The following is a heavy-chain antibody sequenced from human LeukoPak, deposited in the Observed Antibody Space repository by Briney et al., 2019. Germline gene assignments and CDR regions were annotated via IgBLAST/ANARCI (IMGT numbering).Heavy chain of an antibody. Sequence: GGSLRLSCAASGFTFSSYWMHWVRQAPGKGLVWVSRINSDGSSTSYADSVKGRFTISRDNAKNMLYLQMNSLRAEDTAVYYCVQEGYYYDSFDYWGQGTLVTVSS. CDR3: VQEGYYYDSFDY. J-gene: IGHJ4*02. CDR1: GFTFSSYW. CDR2: INSDGSST. D-gene: IGHD3-10*01. V-gene: IGHV3-74*01.